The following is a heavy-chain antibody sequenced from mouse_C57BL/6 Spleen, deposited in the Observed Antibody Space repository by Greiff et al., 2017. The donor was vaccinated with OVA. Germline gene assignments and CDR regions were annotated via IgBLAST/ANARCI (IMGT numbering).Heavy chain of an antibody. Sequence: EVQLVESGGGLVQPGGSLSLSCAASGFTFTDYYMSWVRQPPGTALAWLGFIRNKANGYTTEYSASVKGRFTISRDNSQSILYLQMNALRAEDSATYYCARLLRSLYYAMDYWGQGTSVTVSS. D-gene: IGHD1-1*01. J-gene: IGHJ4*01. CDR1: GFTFTDYY. V-gene: IGHV7-3*01. CDR2: IRNKANGYTT. CDR3: ARLLRSLYYAMDY.